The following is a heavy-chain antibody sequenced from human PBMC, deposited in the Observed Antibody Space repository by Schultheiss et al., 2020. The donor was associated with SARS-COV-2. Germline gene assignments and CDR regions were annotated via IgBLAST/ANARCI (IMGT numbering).Heavy chain of an antibody. CDR2: ISHSGST. J-gene: IGHJ4*02. D-gene: IGHD6-19*01. Sequence: SQTLSLTCAVYGGSFSGCNWSWIRQPPGKGLEWIGEISHSGSTNYNPSLKSRVTISVDTSKNQFSLKLSSVTAADTAMYYCARELAAVAGYFDYWGQGILVTVSS. V-gene: IGHV4-34*01. CDR1: GGSFSGCN. CDR3: ARELAAVAGYFDY.